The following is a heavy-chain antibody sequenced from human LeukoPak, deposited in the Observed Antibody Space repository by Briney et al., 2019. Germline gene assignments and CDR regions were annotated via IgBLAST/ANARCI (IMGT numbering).Heavy chain of an antibody. Sequence: SETLSLTCAVYGGSFSGYYWSWIRQPPGKGLEWIGEINHSGSTNYNPSLKSRVTISVDTSKNQFSLKLSSVTAADTAVYYCARGTPLSRPTTVINWFDPWGQGTLVTVSS. CDR1: GGSFSGYY. D-gene: IGHD1-1*01. CDR2: INHSGST. CDR3: ARGTPLSRPTTVINWFDP. V-gene: IGHV4-34*01. J-gene: IGHJ5*02.